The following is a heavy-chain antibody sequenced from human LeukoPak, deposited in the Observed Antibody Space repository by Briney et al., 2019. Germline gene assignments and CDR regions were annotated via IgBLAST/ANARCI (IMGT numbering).Heavy chain of an antibody. CDR3: ARGPVYSSTPNWFDP. CDR2: INHSGST. Sequence: NPSETLSLTCAVYGGSFSGYYWSWIRQPPGKGLEWIGEINHSGSTNYNPSLKSRVTISVDTSKNQFSLKLSSVTAADTAVYYCARGPVYSSTPNWFDPWGQGTLVTVSS. J-gene: IGHJ5*02. CDR1: GGSFSGYY. V-gene: IGHV4-34*01. D-gene: IGHD6-13*01.